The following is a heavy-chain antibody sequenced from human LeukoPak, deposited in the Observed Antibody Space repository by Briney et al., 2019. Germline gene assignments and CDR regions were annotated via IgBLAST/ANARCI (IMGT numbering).Heavy chain of an antibody. Sequence: PSETLSLTCAVYGGSFSGYYWSWIRQPPGKGLEWIGEINHSGSTNYNPSLKSRVTISVDTSKNQFSLKRSSVTAADTAVYYCARERYSLYYYYYGMDVWGQGTTVTVSS. D-gene: IGHD1-26*01. V-gene: IGHV4-34*01. CDR2: INHSGST. CDR3: ARERYSLYYYYYGMDV. J-gene: IGHJ6*02. CDR1: GGSFSGYY.